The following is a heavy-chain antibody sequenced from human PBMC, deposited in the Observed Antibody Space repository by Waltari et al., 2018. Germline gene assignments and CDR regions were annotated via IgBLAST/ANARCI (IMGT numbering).Heavy chain of an antibody. CDR3: ARARVINGAAAGGNDY. Sequence: QVQLQESGPGLVKPSETLSLTCTVPGGSISSHYWSWIRQPPGKGLEWIGYIYYSGSTNYNPSLKSRVTISVDTSKNQFSLKLSSVTAADTAVYYCARARVINGAAAGGNDYWGQGTLVTVSS. CDR2: IYYSGST. D-gene: IGHD6-13*01. CDR1: GGSISSHY. J-gene: IGHJ4*02. V-gene: IGHV4-59*11.